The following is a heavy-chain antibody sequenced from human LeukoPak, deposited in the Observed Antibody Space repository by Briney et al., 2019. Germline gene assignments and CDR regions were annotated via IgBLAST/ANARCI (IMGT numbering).Heavy chain of an antibody. Sequence: ASVKVSCMASGYTFTSSGISWVRPAPGQGLEWMRWINPNSGGTNYAQKFQGRVTMTRDTSISTAYMEPSRLRSDDTAVYYCARDLGGTTGTKGDYFDYWGQGTLVTVSS. CDR1: GYTFTSSG. V-gene: IGHV1-2*02. CDR2: INPNSGGT. D-gene: IGHD1-1*01. J-gene: IGHJ4*02. CDR3: ARDLGGTTGTKGDYFDY.